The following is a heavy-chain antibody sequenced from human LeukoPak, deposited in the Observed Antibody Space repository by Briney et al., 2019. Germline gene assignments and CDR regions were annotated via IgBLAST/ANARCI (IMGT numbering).Heavy chain of an antibody. CDR1: GGSISSYY. V-gene: IGHV4-59*01. D-gene: IGHD3-10*01. CDR2: IYYSGST. Sequence: SETLSLTCTVSGGSISSYYWSWIRQPPGKGLEWIGYIYYSGSTNSNPSLKSRVTISVDTSKNQFSLKLSSVTAADTAVYYCARGMVRGDAFDIWGQGTMVTVSS. CDR3: ARGMVRGDAFDI. J-gene: IGHJ3*02.